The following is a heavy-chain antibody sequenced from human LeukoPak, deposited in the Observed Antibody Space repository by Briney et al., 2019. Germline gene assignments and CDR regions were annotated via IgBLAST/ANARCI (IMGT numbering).Heavy chain of an antibody. CDR3: AAALPSSHPGYFAY. D-gene: IGHD2-15*01. CDR2: IYTGDSDT. CDR1: RYIFSNYW. V-gene: IGHV5-51*01. Sequence: GESLKISCKGSRYIFSNYWVGWVRQMPGKGLGWMGAIYTGDSDTRYRPSFQRQVTISVDKSISTAYLQWSSLKASDSAMYYCAAALPSSHPGYFAYWGQGTLVTVSS. J-gene: IGHJ4*02.